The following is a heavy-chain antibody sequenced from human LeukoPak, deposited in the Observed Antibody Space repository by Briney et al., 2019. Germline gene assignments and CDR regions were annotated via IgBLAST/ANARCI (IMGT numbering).Heavy chain of an antibody. CDR3: ARHGPEIYSYGPQPFDY. Sequence: SETLSLTCTVSGGPISSSSYYWGWIRQPPGKGLEWIGSIYYSGSTYYNPSLKNRVTISVDTSKNQFSLKLSSVTAADTAVYYCARHGPEIYSYGPQPFDYWGQGTLVTVSS. J-gene: IGHJ4*02. D-gene: IGHD5-18*01. CDR2: IYYSGST. CDR1: GGPISSSSYY. V-gene: IGHV4-39*01.